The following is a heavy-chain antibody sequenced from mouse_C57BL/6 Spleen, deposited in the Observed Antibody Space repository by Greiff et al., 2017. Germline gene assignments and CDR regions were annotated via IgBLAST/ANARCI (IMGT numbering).Heavy chain of an antibody. CDR3: TTGNGLRAY. CDR2: IDPENGDT. V-gene: IGHV14-4*01. D-gene: IGHD2-4*01. J-gene: IGHJ3*01. Sequence: VQLQQSGAELVRPGASVKLSCTASGFNIKDDYMHRVKQRPEQGLEWIGWIDPENGDTEYASKFQGKATITADTSSNTAYLQLSSLTSEDTAVYYCTTGNGLRAYWGQGTLVTVSA. CDR1: GFNIKDDY.